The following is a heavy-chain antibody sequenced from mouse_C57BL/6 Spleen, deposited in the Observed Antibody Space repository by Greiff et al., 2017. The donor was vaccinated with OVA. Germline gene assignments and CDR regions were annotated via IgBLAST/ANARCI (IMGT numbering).Heavy chain of an antibody. Sequence: QVQLQQPGAELVKPGASVKMSCKASGYTFTSYWITWVKQRPGQGLEWIGDIYPGSGSTNYNEKFKSKATLTVDTSSSTAYMQLSSLTSEDSAVYFYARHEVGNSLYAMDYWGQGTSVTVSS. V-gene: IGHV1-55*01. CDR1: GYTFTSYW. J-gene: IGHJ4*01. D-gene: IGHD2-1*01. CDR3: ARHEVGNSLYAMDY. CDR2: IYPGSGST.